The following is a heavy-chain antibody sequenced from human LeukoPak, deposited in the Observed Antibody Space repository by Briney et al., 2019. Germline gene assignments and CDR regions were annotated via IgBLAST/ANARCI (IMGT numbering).Heavy chain of an antibody. CDR1: GYSFTSYW. CDR3: ASNRNIAVAGGYYYYYYMDV. CDR2: IYPGDSDT. V-gene: IGHV5-51*01. J-gene: IGHJ6*03. Sequence: GESLKISCKGSGYSFTSYWIGWVRQMPGKGLEWMGIIYPGDSDTRYSPSFQGQVTISADKSISTAYLQWSSLKASDTAMYYCASNRNIAVAGGYYYYYYMDVWGKGTTVTVSS. D-gene: IGHD6-19*01.